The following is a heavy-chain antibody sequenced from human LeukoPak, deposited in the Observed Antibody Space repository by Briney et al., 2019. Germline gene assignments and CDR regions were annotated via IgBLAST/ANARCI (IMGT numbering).Heavy chain of an antibody. CDR2: ISWNSGSI. CDR1: GFTFDDYA. CDR3: AKDVKGCYYYYGMDV. J-gene: IGHJ6*02. Sequence: GGSLRLSCAASGFTFDDYAMHWVRQAPGKGLEWVSGISWNSGSIGYADSVKGRFTISRDNAKNSLYLQMNSLRAEDTALYYCAKDVKGCYYYYGMDVWGQGTTVTVSS. V-gene: IGHV3-9*01.